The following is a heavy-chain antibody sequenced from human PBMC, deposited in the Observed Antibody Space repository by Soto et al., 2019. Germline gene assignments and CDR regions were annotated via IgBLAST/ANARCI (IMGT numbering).Heavy chain of an antibody. CDR3: ARDPYGGYIFDS. CDR1: GFTFRNYA. V-gene: IGHV3-30-3*01. J-gene: IGHJ4*02. D-gene: IGHD5-12*01. CDR2: ISFDGANI. Sequence: QAQLVESGGGVVQPGTSLRLSCAASGFTFRNYAMHWVRQSPAKGLEWLAVISFDGANIFYADAAKGRFTISRDNSKETLYLQLDSLRPEDTGVYFCARDPYGGYIFDSWGQGTQVTLSS.